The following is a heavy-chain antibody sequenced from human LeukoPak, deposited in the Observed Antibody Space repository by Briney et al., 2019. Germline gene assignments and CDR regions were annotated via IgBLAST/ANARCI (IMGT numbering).Heavy chain of an antibody. Sequence: SETLSLTCTVSGGSISSYYWGWIRQPPGKGLEWITCISHSGSTNYNPSLKTRVSISMDMSKNQFSLRLSSVTAADTAVYYCAGAIGKEFELWGQGTLVTSP. CDR1: GGSISSYY. V-gene: IGHV4-59*01. CDR3: AGAIGKEFEL. J-gene: IGHJ1*01. D-gene: IGHD1-1*01. CDR2: ISHSGST.